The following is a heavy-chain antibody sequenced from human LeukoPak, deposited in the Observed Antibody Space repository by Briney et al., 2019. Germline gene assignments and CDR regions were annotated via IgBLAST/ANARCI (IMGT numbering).Heavy chain of an antibody. V-gene: IGHV1-3*01. CDR2: INAGNGNT. D-gene: IGHD3-10*01. CDR3: ARALITMVRGVMIPPLCY. CDR1: GYTFTSYG. J-gene: IGHJ4*02. Sequence: ASVKVCCKASGYTFTSYGMHWVRQAPGQRLEWMGWINAGNGNTKYSQKFQGRVTITRDTSASTAYMELSSLRSEDTAVYYCARALITMVRGVMIPPLCYWGQGTLVTVSS.